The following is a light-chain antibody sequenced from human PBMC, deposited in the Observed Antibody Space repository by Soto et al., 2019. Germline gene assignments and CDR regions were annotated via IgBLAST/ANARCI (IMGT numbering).Light chain of an antibody. J-gene: IGKJ5*01. CDR1: QGISSA. CDR2: DAS. Sequence: IQLTQSPSFLSASVGDRVSITCLASQGISSALAWYQQKPGKAPKLLIYDASSLESGVPSRFSGSGSGTDFTLTISSLQPEDFATYYCQQFNNYPHTFGQGRRLEI. V-gene: IGKV1D-13*01. CDR3: QQFNNYPHT.